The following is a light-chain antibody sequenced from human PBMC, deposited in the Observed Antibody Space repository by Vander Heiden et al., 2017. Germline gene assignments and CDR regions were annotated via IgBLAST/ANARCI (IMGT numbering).Light chain of an antibody. Sequence: DIQITQSPSSLSASVGDRVTITCQASQDISNYLNWYQQKPGKAPTLLIYDASNLETGVPSRFSGSASGTDFNFTISSLQPEDIATYYCQQFADLPLFTFGPGTKVNIK. CDR1: QDISNY. V-gene: IGKV1-33*01. CDR3: QQFADLPLFT. J-gene: IGKJ3*01. CDR2: DAS.